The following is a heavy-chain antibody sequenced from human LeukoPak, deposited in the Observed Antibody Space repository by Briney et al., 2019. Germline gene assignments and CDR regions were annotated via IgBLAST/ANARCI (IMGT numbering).Heavy chain of an antibody. J-gene: IGHJ4*02. CDR2: ISSSSSYI. CDR3: ARGESRGYSYFFDY. V-gene: IGHV3-21*01. Sequence: GALRLSCAASGFTFSSYSMNWVRQAPGKGLEWVSSISSSSSYIYYADSVKGRFTISRDNAKNSLYLQMNSLRAEDTAVYYCARGESRGYSYFFDYWGQGTLVTVSS. D-gene: IGHD5-18*01. CDR1: GFTFSSYS.